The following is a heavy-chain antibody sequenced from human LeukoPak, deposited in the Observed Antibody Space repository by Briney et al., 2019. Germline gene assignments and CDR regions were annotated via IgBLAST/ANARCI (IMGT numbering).Heavy chain of an antibody. CDR3: VKDFGQTTAAIAY. V-gene: IGHV3-9*01. J-gene: IGHJ4*02. Sequence: SLRLSCAASGFPFGDYAMHWVRQAPGKGLEWVSGIRWSTDSVGYADSVRGRFTISRDKAKNSLYLQMNSLRAEDTALYYCVKDFGQTTAAIAYWGQGTLVTVSS. CDR2: IRWSTDSV. CDR1: GFPFGDYA. D-gene: IGHD2-2*01.